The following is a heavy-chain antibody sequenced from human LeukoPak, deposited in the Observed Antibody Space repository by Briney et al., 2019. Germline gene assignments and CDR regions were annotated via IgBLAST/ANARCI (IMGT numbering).Heavy chain of an antibody. D-gene: IGHD3-9*01. Sequence: ASVKVSCKASGYTFTSYYMHWVRQAPGQGLEWMGIINPSGGSTSYAQKFQGRVTMTRDTSTSTVYMELSSLRSEDTAVYYCARSLEHFDWLLHFDYWGQGTLVTVSS. J-gene: IGHJ4*02. V-gene: IGHV1-46*01. CDR2: INPSGGST. CDR1: GYTFTSYY. CDR3: ARSLEHFDWLLHFDY.